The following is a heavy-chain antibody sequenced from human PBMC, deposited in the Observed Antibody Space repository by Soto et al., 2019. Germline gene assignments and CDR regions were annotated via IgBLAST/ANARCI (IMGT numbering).Heavy chain of an antibody. Sequence: EVQLVESGGGLVKPGGSLSLSCAASGFTFSSYSMNWVRQAPGKGLEWVSSISSSSSYIYYADSVKGRFTISRDNAKNSLYLQMNSLRAEDTAVYYCERDQSGSYYGHFDLWGRGTLVTVSS. D-gene: IGHD1-26*01. J-gene: IGHJ2*01. V-gene: IGHV3-21*01. CDR1: GFTFSSYS. CDR3: ERDQSGSYYGHFDL. CDR2: ISSSSSYI.